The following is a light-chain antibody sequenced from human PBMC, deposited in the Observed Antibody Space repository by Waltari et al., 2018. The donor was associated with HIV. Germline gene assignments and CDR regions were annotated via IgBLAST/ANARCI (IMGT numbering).Light chain of an antibody. V-gene: IGKV3-11*01. CDR1: QSVSSY. CDR3: QQRSNWPPWT. J-gene: IGKJ1*01. Sequence: EIVLTQSPATLSLSPGERATLSCRASQSVSSYLAWYQQKPGKAPRPLIYDASNRATGIPARFSGSGSGTDFTLTISSLEPEDFAVYYCQQRSNWPPWTFGQGTKVEIK. CDR2: DAS.